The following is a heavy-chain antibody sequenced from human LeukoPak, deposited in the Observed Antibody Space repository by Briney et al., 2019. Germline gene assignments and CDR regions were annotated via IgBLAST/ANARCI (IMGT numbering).Heavy chain of an antibody. D-gene: IGHD6-13*01. Sequence: PGGSLRLSCAASGFTFSSYAMHWVRQAPGKGLEWVAVISYDGSNKYYADSVKGRFTISRDNAKNSLYLQMNSLRAEDTAVYYCARDPPEQLVLLQYQSDAFDIWGQGTMVTVSS. CDR1: GFTFSSYA. V-gene: IGHV3-30-3*01. J-gene: IGHJ3*02. CDR3: ARDPPEQLVLLQYQSDAFDI. CDR2: ISYDGSNK.